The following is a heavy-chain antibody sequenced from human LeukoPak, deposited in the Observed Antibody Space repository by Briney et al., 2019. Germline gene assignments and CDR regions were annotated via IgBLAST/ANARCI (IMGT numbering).Heavy chain of an antibody. J-gene: IGHJ6*03. Sequence: GGSLRLSCAASGFTFISYGMSWVRQAPGKGLEWVSAISGSGGSTYYADSVKGRFTISRDNSKNTLYLQMNSLRAEDTAVYYCAKVSRPQWIQLWTGYYYMDVWGKGTTVTVSS. D-gene: IGHD5-18*01. CDR3: AKVSRPQWIQLWTGYYYMDV. CDR1: GFTFISYG. V-gene: IGHV3-23*01. CDR2: ISGSGGST.